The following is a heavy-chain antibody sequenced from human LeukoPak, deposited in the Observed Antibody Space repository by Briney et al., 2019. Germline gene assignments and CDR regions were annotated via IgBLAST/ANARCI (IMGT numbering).Heavy chain of an antibody. Sequence: GGSLRLSCAASGFTFSSYAMHWVRQAPGKGLEWVAFIRYDGSNEYYGDSVKGRFTISKDNSKTTLYLQMNSLRAEDTAVYYCATDFGTKAAARFFFDYWGQGTLVTVSS. D-gene: IGHD2-2*01. CDR1: GFTFSSYA. CDR3: ATDFGTKAAARFFFDY. V-gene: IGHV3-30*02. CDR2: IRYDGSNE. J-gene: IGHJ4*02.